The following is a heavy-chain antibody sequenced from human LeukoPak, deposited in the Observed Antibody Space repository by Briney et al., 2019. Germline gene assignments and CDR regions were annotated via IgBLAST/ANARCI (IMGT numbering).Heavy chain of an antibody. CDR1: GFTFNSYD. CDR3: ATSVAGYSSRFYY. J-gene: IGHJ4*02. Sequence: GGSLRLSCAASGFTFNSYDMQWVRQSPGKGLEWVTFIRYDGSDKYYVDSVEGRFTISRDNSKNTLYLQMNSLRAEDTAVYYCATSVAGYSSRFYYWGQGTLVTVSP. D-gene: IGHD6-19*01. CDR2: IRYDGSDK. V-gene: IGHV3-30*02.